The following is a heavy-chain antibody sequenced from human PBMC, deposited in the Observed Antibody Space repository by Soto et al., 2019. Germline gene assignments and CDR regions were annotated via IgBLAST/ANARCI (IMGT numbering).Heavy chain of an antibody. J-gene: IGHJ4*02. CDR1: GGSVSSGSYY. V-gene: IGHV4-61*01. CDR2: IYYSGST. Sequence: KASETLSLTCTVSGGSVSSGSYYWSWIRQPPGKGLEWIGYIYYSGSTNYNPSLKSRVTISVDTSKNQFSLKLSSVTAADTAVYYCARVLGSVDTAIPLYFDYWGQGTLVTVSS. CDR3: ARVLGSVDTAIPLYFDY. D-gene: IGHD5-18*01.